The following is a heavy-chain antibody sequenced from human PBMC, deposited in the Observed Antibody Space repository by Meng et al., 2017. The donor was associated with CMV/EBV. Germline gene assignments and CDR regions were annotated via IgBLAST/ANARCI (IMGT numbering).Heavy chain of an antibody. V-gene: IGHV1-2*02. Sequence: ASVKVSCKASGYTFTGYYMHWVRQAPGQGLEWMGWINPNSGGTNYAQKFQGRVTMTRDTSTSTVYMELSSLRSEDTAVYYCARGHPQGQLAYYYYGMDAWGQGTTVTVSS. CDR1: GYTFTGYY. D-gene: IGHD6-6*01. J-gene: IGHJ6*02. CDR3: ARGHPQGQLAYYYYGMDA. CDR2: INPNSGGT.